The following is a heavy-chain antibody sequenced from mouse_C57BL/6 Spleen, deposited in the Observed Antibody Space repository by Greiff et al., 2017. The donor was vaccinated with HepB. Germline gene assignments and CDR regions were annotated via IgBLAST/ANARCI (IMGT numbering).Heavy chain of an antibody. CDR2: ISYDGSN. CDR3: ARAIYDGYSAWFAY. Sequence: DVQLQESGPGLVKPSQSLSLTCSVTGYSITRGYYWNWIRQFPGNKLEWMGYISYDGSNNYNPSLKNRISITRDTSKNQFVLKLNSVTTEDTATYYCARAIYDGYSAWFAYWGQGTLVTVSA. V-gene: IGHV3-6*01. CDR1: GYSITRGYY. D-gene: IGHD2-3*01. J-gene: IGHJ3*01.